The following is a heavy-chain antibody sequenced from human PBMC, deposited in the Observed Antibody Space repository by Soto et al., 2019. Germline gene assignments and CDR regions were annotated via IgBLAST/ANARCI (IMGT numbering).Heavy chain of an antibody. J-gene: IGHJ4*02. CDR1: GFTFSSYE. CDR3: ARDFKWLRVFDY. D-gene: IGHD5-12*01. V-gene: IGHV3-48*03. CDR2: ISSSSSYI. Sequence: EVQLVESGGGLVQPGGSLRLSCAASGFTFSSYEMNWVRQAPGKGLEWVSSISSSSSYIYYAGSVKGRFTISRDNAKNSLYLQMNSLRAEDTAVYYCARDFKWLRVFDYWGQGTLVTVSS.